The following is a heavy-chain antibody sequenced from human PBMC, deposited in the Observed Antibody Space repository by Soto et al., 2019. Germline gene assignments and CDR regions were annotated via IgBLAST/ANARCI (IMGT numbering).Heavy chain of an antibody. V-gene: IGHV1-18*01. Sequence: QVQLVQSGPEVKKPGASVKVSCKASGYTFTSYGISWVRQAPGQGLEWMGWISTYNGNPNYVQKLQGRVTMTTDTSTSTAYMELRSLRSDDTAVFYCARAPLSSTSPKNAFDIWGQGTVVTVSS. J-gene: IGHJ3*02. CDR3: ARAPLSSTSPKNAFDI. CDR2: ISTYNGNP. CDR1: GYTFTSYG. D-gene: IGHD6-6*01.